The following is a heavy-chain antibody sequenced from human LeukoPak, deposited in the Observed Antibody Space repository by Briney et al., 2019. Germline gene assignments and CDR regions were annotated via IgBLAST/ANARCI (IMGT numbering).Heavy chain of an antibody. V-gene: IGHV4-59*01. J-gene: IGHJ3*02. CDR3: ARGLVLATDDAFDI. D-gene: IGHD5-12*01. CDR1: GASIRSYF. CDR2: VYDNDIS. Sequence: PSETLSLTCSVSGASIRSYFWSWIRQSPGKGLERIGYVYDNDISNFNPSLESRVTILVDRSKSQFSLKLRSVTAADTAVYYCARGLVLATDDAFDIWGPGTMVTVSS.